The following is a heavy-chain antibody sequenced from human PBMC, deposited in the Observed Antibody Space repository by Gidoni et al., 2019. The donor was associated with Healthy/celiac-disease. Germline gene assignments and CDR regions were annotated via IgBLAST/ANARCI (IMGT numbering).Heavy chain of an antibody. V-gene: IGHV3-48*01. CDR2: ISSSSSTI. J-gene: IGHJ4*02. D-gene: IGHD3-22*01. CDR3: ARGAYDRMD. Sequence: EVQLVESGGGLVQPGGSLRLSGAASGFTFSSYRRHWVRQAPGKGLEWVSFISSSSSTIYDADSVKGRFTISRDNAKNSLYLQMNSLRAEDTAVYYCARGAYDRMDWGQGTLVTVSS. CDR1: GFTFSSYR.